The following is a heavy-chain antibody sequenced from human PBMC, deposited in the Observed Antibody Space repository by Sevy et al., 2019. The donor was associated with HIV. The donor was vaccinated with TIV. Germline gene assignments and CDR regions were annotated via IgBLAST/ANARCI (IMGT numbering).Heavy chain of an antibody. Sequence: ASVKVSCKASGYTFTNYGFCWVRQAPGQGLEWMGWISAYNGNTNYAQKFQGRVTMTTDTSTSTAYMELRSLRSDDTALYYCARSTAGLEDFYYGMDVWDQGTTVTVSS. CDR2: ISAYNGNT. CDR3: ARSTAGLEDFYYGMDV. CDR1: GYTFTNYG. D-gene: IGHD3-10*01. V-gene: IGHV1-18*01. J-gene: IGHJ6*02.